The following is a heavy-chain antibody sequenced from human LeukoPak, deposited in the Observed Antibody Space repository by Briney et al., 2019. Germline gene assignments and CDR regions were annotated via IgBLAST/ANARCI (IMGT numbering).Heavy chain of an antibody. CDR1: GFTFSSYG. D-gene: IGHD4-17*01. CDR3: AKATADYGDYVGVPNYYFDY. CDR2: IRYDGSNK. J-gene: IGHJ4*02. Sequence: GGSLRLSCAASGFTFSSYGMHWVRQAPGKGLEWVAFIRYDGSNKYYADSVKGRFTISRDNSKNTLYLQMNSLRAEDTAVYYCAKATADYGDYVGVPNYYFDYWGQGTLVTVSS. V-gene: IGHV3-30*02.